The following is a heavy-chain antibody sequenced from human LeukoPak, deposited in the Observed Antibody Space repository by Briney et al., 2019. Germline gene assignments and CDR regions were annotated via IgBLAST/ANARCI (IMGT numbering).Heavy chain of an antibody. J-gene: IGHJ4*02. CDR3: ARRPGRTKNTIFGVVIPVYFDY. V-gene: IGHV3-20*04. CDR2: INWNGGST. Sequence: PGGSLRLSCAAPGFTFDDYGMSWVRQAPGKGLEWVSGINWNGGSTGYADSVKGRFTISRDNAKNSLYLQMNSLRAEDTALYYCARRPGRTKNTIFGVVIPVYFDYWGQGTLVTVSS. D-gene: IGHD3-3*01. CDR1: GFTFDDYG.